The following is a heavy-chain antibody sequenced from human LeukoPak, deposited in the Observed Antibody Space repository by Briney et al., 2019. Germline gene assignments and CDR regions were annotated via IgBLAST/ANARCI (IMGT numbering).Heavy chain of an antibody. CDR1: GYTFTGYY. Sequence: GASVKVSCKASGYTFTGYYIHWMRQAPGQGLEWMGWINPNSGGTNYAQNFQGRVTMTRDTSISTAYMELSRLNSDDTAAYYCTRDHTSDAFDMWGQGTMVTVSS. V-gene: IGHV1-2*02. J-gene: IGHJ3*02. CDR2: INPNSGGT. CDR3: TRDHTSDAFDM.